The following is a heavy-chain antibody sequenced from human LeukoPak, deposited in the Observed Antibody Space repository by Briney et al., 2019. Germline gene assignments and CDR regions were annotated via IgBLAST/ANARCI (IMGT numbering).Heavy chain of an antibody. CDR3: ARGESSPIPAAYTRHWFDP. J-gene: IGHJ5*01. Sequence: GGSLGLSCAASGFTFSSFGMHWVRQSPGKGLGWVALIWYDGSNTHHADSVKGRITISRDNSKNTLFLQMNSLRAEDTAVYYCARGESSPIPAAYTRHWFDPWGQGTLVTVSS. CDR2: IWYDGSNT. V-gene: IGHV3-33*01. D-gene: IGHD6-13*01. CDR1: GFTFSSFG.